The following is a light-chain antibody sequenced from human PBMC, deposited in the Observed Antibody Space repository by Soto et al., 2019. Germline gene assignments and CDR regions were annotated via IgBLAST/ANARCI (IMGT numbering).Light chain of an antibody. CDR3: QSYGSSPSANFV. V-gene: IGLV1-40*01. CDR1: SSNIGAGYD. J-gene: IGLJ1*01. Sequence: QSVLTQPPSVSSAPGQRVTISCTGSSSNIGAGYDVHWYQQLPGKAPKLLIYGNDNRPSGVPERFSGSKSGTSASLAITGLRADDEADYYCQSYGSSPSANFVFGTGTKVTVL. CDR2: GND.